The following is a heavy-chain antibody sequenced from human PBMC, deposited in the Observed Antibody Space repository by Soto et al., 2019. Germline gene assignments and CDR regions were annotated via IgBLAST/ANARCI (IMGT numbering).Heavy chain of an antibody. Sequence: PGGSLRLSCTASGFTFGDYAMNWVRQAPGKGLEWVGFIRSKAYGGTTEYAASVKGRFTISRDDSKSIAYLQMNSLKTEDTAVYYCTIGPHYYCSGPHYACDIWGQGTMVTVSS. D-gene: IGHD3-10*01. J-gene: IGHJ3*02. CDR1: GFTFGDYA. CDR3: TIGPHYYCSGPHYACDI. CDR2: IRSKAYGGTT. V-gene: IGHV3-49*04.